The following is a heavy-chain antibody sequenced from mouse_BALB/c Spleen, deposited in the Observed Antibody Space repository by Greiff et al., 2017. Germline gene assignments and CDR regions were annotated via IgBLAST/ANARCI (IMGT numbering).Heavy chain of an antibody. J-gene: IGHJ4*01. CDR2: IDPENGNT. D-gene: IGHD1-1*01. Sequence: VQLQQPGAELVKPGASVKLSCKASGYSFTSYWMHWVKQRPEQGLEWIGWIDPENGNTIYDPKFQGKARITADTSSNTAYLQLSRLTSEDTAVYYCARYYCGNGAMDYWGQGTSVTVSS. CDR3: ARYYCGNGAMDY. V-gene: IGHV14-1*02. CDR1: GYSFTSYW.